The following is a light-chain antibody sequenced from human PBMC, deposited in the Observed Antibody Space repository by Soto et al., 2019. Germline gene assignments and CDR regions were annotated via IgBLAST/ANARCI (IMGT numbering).Light chain of an antibody. V-gene: IGLV2-14*03. CDR2: EVT. CDR1: SSDVGGYNF. J-gene: IGLJ1*01. Sequence: QSALTQPASVFGSPGQSITISCTGTSSDVGGYNFVSWYQQLPGKAPKLMIYEVTSRPSGVSNRFSGSKSGNPASLTISGLQPEDESEYYCSSYTTSSTVVFGTGTKVTVL. CDR3: SSYTTSSTVV.